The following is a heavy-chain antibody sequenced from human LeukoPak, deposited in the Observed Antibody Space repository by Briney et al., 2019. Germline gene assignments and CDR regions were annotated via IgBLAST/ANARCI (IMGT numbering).Heavy chain of an antibody. Sequence: GGSLRLSCVGSGITFSSYWMNWVRQAPGKGLEWVAIIKQDGSETQYVDSVKGRLTISRDNAQNSLYLQINNLRAEDTAVYYCAGGQGYLIELWGQGTLVTVSS. CDR2: IKQDGSET. CDR1: GITFSSYW. CDR3: AGGQGYLIEL. V-gene: IGHV3-7*01. J-gene: IGHJ4*02. D-gene: IGHD2-15*01.